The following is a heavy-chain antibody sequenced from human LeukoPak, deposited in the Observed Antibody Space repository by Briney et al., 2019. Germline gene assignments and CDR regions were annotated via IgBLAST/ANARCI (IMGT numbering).Heavy chain of an antibody. CDR3: TLPPSLRDTSD. D-gene: IGHD6-19*01. CDR1: GFTFGGST. J-gene: IGHJ4*02. V-gene: IGHV3-73*01. CDR2: IRSKANSYAT. Sequence: GGSLRLSCAASGFTFGGSTMHWVRQASGKGLEWVGRIRSKANSYATTYAASVKGRFTISRDDSKNTAYLQMNSLKTEDTAVYYCTLPPSLRDTSDWGQGTLVTVSS.